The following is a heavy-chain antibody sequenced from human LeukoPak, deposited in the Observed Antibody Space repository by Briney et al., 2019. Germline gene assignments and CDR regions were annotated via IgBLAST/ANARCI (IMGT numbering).Heavy chain of an antibody. Sequence: PGGSLRLSCAASGFSFSGHWMTWVRQAPGRGLEWVAKINPGGSDGYYVDSVKGRFTISRDNAKNSLYLQMHSLRGEDTAVYHCAIEEFFRLDYWGQGSLVTVSS. V-gene: IGHV3-7*01. D-gene: IGHD3/OR15-3a*01. J-gene: IGHJ4*02. CDR3: AIEEFFRLDY. CDR1: GFSFSGHW. CDR2: INPGGSDG.